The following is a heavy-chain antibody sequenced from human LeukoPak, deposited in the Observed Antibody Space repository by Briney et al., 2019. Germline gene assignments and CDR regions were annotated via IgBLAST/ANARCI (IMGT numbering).Heavy chain of an antibody. CDR1: GYTFTGYY. CDR2: INPNSGGT. CDR3: ARDYYGSGSYYGY. J-gene: IGHJ4*02. V-gene: IGHV1-2*02. D-gene: IGHD3-10*01. Sequence: ASVKVSCKASGYTFTGYYMYWVRQAPGQGLEWMGWINPNSGGTNYAQKFQGRVTMTRDTSISTAYMELSRLRSDDTAVYYCARDYYGSGSYYGYWGQGTLVTVSS.